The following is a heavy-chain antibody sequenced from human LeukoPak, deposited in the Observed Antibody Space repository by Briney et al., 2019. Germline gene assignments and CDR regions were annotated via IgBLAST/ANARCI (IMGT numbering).Heavy chain of an antibody. Sequence: SETLSLTCTVPGGSISSYYWSWLRQPPGKGLEWIGYIYHSGSTYYNPSLKSRVTISVDRSKNQFSLKLSSVTAADTAVYYCSRQSLAHDYFDYWGQGTLVTVSS. J-gene: IGHJ4*02. D-gene: IGHD3-3*02. V-gene: IGHV4-59*06. CDR3: SRQSLAHDYFDY. CDR1: GGSISSYY. CDR2: IYHSGST.